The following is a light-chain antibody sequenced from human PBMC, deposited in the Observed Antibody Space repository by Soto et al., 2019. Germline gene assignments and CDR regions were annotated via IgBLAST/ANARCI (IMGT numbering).Light chain of an antibody. J-gene: IGKJ4*01. CDR2: DIS. CDR1: QSVSRN. Sequence: TKSLDTLSVYPGESASVYCRASQSVSRNLAWYQQKPGQAPRLLIYDISTRATGVPARFSGSGSGTDFTLTISSLEPEDFAVYYCQQCSNWLTFGEGTKVDIK. CDR3: QQCSNWLT. V-gene: IGKV3-11*01.